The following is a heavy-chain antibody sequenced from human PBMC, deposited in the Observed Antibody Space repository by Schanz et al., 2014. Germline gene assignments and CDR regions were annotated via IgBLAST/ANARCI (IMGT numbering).Heavy chain of an antibody. Sequence: EVQLVESGGGLIQPGGSLRLSCSGFTVSAYSANWVRQAPGKGLEWVSSITASGDYMHYADSVKGRFTISRDNARNSLYLQMNNLRVEDTAVYYCARGPDYGSGSYFSYWGQGTLVTVSS. CDR2: ITASGDYM. D-gene: IGHD3-10*01. J-gene: IGHJ4*02. CDR3: ARGPDYGSGSYFSY. V-gene: IGHV3-21*02. CDR1: GFTVSAYS.